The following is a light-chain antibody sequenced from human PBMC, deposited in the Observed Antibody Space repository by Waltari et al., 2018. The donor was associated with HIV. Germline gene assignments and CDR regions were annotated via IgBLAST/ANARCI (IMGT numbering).Light chain of an antibody. V-gene: IGKV3-15*01. CDR1: QSVSSN. CDR3: QQYSKWPPF. CDR2: DAS. J-gene: IGKJ3*01. Sequence: ETVMTQFPATLSVSPGERATLSCRASQSVSSNLAWYQQKPGRAPRLLIYDASTRATGIPARFSGSGSGTEFTLTISSLQSEDFAVYYCQQYSKWPPFFGPGTKVDI.